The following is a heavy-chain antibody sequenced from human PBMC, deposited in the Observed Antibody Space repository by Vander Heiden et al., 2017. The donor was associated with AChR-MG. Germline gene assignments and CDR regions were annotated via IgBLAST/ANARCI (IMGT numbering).Heavy chain of an antibody. CDR2: ISGSGGST. CDR3: AKVSSPNCGVVIGSLNV. J-gene: IGHJ6*02. D-gene: IGHD3-3*01. Sequence: EVQLLESGGGLVQPGGSLRLSCAASGFTFSSYAMSWVRQAPGKGLEWVSAISGSGGSTYYADSVKGRFTISRDNSKNTLYLQMNSLRAEDTAVYYCAKVSSPNCGVVIGSLNVWGQGTTVTVSS. CDR1: GFTFSSYA. V-gene: IGHV3-23*01.